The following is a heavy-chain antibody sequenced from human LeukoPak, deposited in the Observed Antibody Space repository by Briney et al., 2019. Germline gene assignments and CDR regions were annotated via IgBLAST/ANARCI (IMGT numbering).Heavy chain of an antibody. CDR2: ISGDGDKT. Sequence: GGSLRLSCAASGFSFSSYAMTWVRQAPGKGLEWVSGISGDGDKTYYADSVKGRFTISRDNAKNSLYLQMNSLRAEDTAVYYCASSPLRFGELRFDPWGQGTLVTVSS. J-gene: IGHJ5*02. CDR1: GFSFSSYA. CDR3: ASSPLRFGELRFDP. D-gene: IGHD3-10*01. V-gene: IGHV3-48*03.